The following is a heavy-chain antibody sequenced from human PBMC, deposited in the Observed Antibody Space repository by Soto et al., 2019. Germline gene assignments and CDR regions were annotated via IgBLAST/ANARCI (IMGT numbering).Heavy chain of an antibody. D-gene: IGHD4-17*01. CDR3: ARIRGFYGEYNYQFDY. CDR2: ILSNDDK. J-gene: IGHJ4*02. V-gene: IGHV2-26*01. CDR1: GFSLSSARMG. Sequence: QVTLKESGPVLVKPTETLTLTCTVSGFSLSSARMGVSWVRQPPGKALEWLAHILSNDDKSYNTSLKSRLTLAKDTSKRQGVLTMTNSDPVDTATYWGARIRGFYGEYNYQFDYWGQGTRVTVSS.